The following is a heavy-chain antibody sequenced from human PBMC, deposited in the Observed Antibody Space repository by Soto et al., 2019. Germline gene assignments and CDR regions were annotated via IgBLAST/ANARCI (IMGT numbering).Heavy chain of an antibody. D-gene: IGHD3-22*01. CDR1: GGTFNSYA. CDR3: TSCGIRYHSISYSPGIDGMDV. J-gene: IGHJ6*02. CDR2: TIPMFGTT. Sequence: QVQLVQSGAEVKKPESSVRVSCKASGGTFNSYAITWVRQAPGQGLEWMGGTIPMFGTTNYAEKFQGRVTISADDATNTAFMELRSLRSAATAAYSCTSCGIRYHSISYSPGIDGMDVWGQGNTVSVSS. V-gene: IGHV1-69*12.